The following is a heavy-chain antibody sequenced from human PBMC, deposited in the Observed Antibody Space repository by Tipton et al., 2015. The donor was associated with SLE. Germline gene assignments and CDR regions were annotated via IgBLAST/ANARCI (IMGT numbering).Heavy chain of an antibody. CDR2: IYYSGST. D-gene: IGHD3-10*01. Sequence: TLSLTCTVSGGSISSYYWSWIRQPPGTGLEWIGYIYYSGSTNYNPSLKSRVTISVDTSKNQFSLKLSSVTAADTAVYYCARDSYGSGSYYFDYWGQGTLVTVSS. V-gene: IGHV4-59*01. CDR3: ARDSYGSGSYYFDY. J-gene: IGHJ4*02. CDR1: GGSISSYY.